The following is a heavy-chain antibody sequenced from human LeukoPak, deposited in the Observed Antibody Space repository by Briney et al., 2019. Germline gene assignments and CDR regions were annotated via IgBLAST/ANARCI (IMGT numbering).Heavy chain of an antibody. CDR2: IYSGGST. V-gene: IGHV3-53*04. CDR1: GFTVSRNY. Sequence: GGSLRLSCAASGFTVSRNYMSWVRQAPGKGLEWVSVIYSGGSTYYADSVKGRFTISRHNSKNTLYLQMNSLRAEDTAVYYCARGFWSNWNDGKWLDPWGQGTLVTVSS. CDR3: ARGFWSNWNDGKWLDP. D-gene: IGHD1-20*01. J-gene: IGHJ5*02.